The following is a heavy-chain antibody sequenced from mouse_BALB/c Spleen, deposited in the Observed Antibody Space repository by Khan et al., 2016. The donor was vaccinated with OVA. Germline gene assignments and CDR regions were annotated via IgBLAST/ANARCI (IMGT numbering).Heavy chain of an antibody. CDR1: GYTFTNYG. Sequence: QIQLVQSGPELKKPGETVKISCKASGYTFTNYGMNWVKQAPGKGLKWMGWINTYTGEPTYADDFKGRFAFSLETSASTAYLQINNLKNEDTATYFCARSTMITTGRNWFAYWGQGTLVTVSA. D-gene: IGHD2-4*01. V-gene: IGHV9-3-1*01. CDR2: INTYTGEP. CDR3: ARSTMITTGRNWFAY. J-gene: IGHJ3*01.